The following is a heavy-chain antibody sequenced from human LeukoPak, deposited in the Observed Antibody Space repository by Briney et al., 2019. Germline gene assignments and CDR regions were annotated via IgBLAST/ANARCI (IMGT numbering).Heavy chain of an antibody. CDR1: GGSISSGSYY. J-gene: IGHJ5*02. CDR2: IYTSGTT. V-gene: IGHV4-61*02. Sequence: SVTLSLTCTVSGGSISSGSYYWTWIRQPAGKGLEWIGRIYTSGTTNYNPSLKSRVTISVDTSKNQFSLKLSSVTAADTAVYYCARAGTPGIAAADNWFDPWGQGTLVTVSS. D-gene: IGHD6-13*01. CDR3: ARAGTPGIAAADNWFDP.